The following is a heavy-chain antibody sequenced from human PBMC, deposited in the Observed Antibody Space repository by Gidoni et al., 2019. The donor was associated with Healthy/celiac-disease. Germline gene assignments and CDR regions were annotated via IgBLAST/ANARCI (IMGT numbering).Heavy chain of an antibody. CDR3: ARTPGYYDSSGSGYYFDY. J-gene: IGHJ4*02. V-gene: IGHV1-18*01. CDR1: GYTFTSSG. Sequence: QVQLVQSGAEVKKPGASVKVSCKASGYTFTSSGISWVRQAPGQGLEWMGWISAYNGNTNYAQKLQGRVTMTTDTSTSTAYMELRSLRSDDTAVYYCARTPGYYDSSGSGYYFDYWGQGTLVTVSS. D-gene: IGHD3-22*01. CDR2: ISAYNGNT.